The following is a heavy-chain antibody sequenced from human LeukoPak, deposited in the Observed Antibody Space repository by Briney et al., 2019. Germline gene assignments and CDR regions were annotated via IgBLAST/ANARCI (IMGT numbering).Heavy chain of an antibody. CDR3: ARERFSGSYNGEDY. J-gene: IGHJ4*02. V-gene: IGHV3-7*01. CDR2: IKQGGSDT. CDR1: GFTLNAYW. Sequence: PGLSLRLSSAASGFTLNAYWMNWARHATGQGLEWVANIKQGGSDTSYVDSAQGRFTIPTDNTKNALYLQMNSLRVKDTAIYDCARERFSGSYNGEDYWGQGTLVTVSS. D-gene: IGHD3-10*01.